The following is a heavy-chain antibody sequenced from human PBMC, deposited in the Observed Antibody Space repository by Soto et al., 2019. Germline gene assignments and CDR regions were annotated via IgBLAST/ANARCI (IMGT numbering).Heavy chain of an antibody. CDR1: GCTITGNG. CDR2: ISAYNGNT. J-gene: IGHJ2*01. Sequence: AGKPSSEACGCTITGNGISWRRQAPGRGLEWMGWISAYNGNTNYAQKLQGRVTMTTDTSTSTAYMELRSLRSDDTAVYYRARSESCGGAWY. V-gene: IGHV1-18*01. D-gene: IGHD2-21*01. CDR3: ARSESCGGAWY.